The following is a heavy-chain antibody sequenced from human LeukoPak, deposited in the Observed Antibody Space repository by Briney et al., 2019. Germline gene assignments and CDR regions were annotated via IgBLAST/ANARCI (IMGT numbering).Heavy chain of an antibody. CDR2: IYDTGNT. Sequence: TSETLSLTCAVYGGSFSAYYWSWVRQPPGKGLEWIGHIYDTGNTNYNPSLESRVTISVDTSKNQFSLRLTSVTAADTAVYFCARATPWLLPGYWGQGTLVTVSS. V-gene: IGHV4-34*11. J-gene: IGHJ4*02. D-gene: IGHD3-22*01. CDR1: GGSFSAYY. CDR3: ARATPWLLPGY.